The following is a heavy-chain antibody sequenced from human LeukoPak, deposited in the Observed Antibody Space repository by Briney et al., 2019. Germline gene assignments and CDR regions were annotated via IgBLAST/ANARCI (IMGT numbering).Heavy chain of an antibody. J-gene: IGHJ4*02. CDR2: IYYTGAT. V-gene: IGHV4-59*12. CDR3: ARAALIAAAVDY. Sequence: SETLSLTCTVSGGSISGYFWSCIRQPPGQGLEFIGYIYYTGATLYNPSLKSRVTMSVDTSKNQFSLKLSSVTAADTAVYYCARAALIAAAVDYWGQGTLVTVSS. CDR1: GGSISGYF. D-gene: IGHD6-13*01.